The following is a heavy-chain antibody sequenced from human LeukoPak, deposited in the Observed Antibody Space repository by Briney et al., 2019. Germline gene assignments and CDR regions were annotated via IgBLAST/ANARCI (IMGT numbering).Heavy chain of an antibody. J-gene: IGHJ5*02. CDR2: INYSGRT. CDR1: GDSISSSDFY. V-gene: IGHV4-39*01. CDR3: ARRRKDLNWFDP. Sequence: SETLTLTCTVSGDSISSSDFYWGWIRRPPGKGLEWIALINYSGRTFYNPSLESRVTISVDMSKNQFSLRLNSVTAADTAVYYCARRRKDLNWFDPWGQGTLVTVSS.